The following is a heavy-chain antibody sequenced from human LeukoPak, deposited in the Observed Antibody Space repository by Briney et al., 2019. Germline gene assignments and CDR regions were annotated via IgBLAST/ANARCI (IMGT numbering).Heavy chain of an antibody. CDR3: AKDIVKRHGSGI. V-gene: IGHV3-23*01. CDR2: ISGSGGST. J-gene: IGHJ4*02. D-gene: IGHD3-10*01. CDR1: GFTFSSYW. Sequence: GGSLRLSCAASGFTFSSYWMHWVRQAPGKGLEWVSAISGSGGSTYYADSVKGRLTISRDNSKNTLYLQMNSLRAEDTAVYYCAKDIVKRHGSGIWGQGTLVTVSS.